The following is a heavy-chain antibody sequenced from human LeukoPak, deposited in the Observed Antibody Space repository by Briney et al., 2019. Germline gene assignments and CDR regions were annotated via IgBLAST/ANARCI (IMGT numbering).Heavy chain of an antibody. D-gene: IGHD3-3*01. CDR3: ARVFDFWSGLSYFDY. V-gene: IGHV3-66*02. CDR2: IYSDGST. Sequence: GGSLRLSCAASGFTVSSNYISWVRQAPGKGLEWVSVIYSDGSTYYADSVKGRFTISRDSSKNTLYLQMSSLRVEDTAVYYCARVFDFWSGLSYFDYWGQGTLVTVSS. J-gene: IGHJ4*02. CDR1: GFTVSSNY.